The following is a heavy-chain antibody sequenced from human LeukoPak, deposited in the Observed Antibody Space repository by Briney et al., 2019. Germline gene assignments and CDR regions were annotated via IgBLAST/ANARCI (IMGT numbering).Heavy chain of an antibody. CDR2: IYYSGST. Sequence: SETLSLTCTVSGGSISSSSYYWGWIRQPPGKGLEWIGSIYYSGSTYYNPSLKSRVTISVDTSKNQFSLKLSSVTAADTAVYYCARATHPSSGWYRIRVPFDYWGQGTLVTVSS. V-gene: IGHV4-39*07. J-gene: IGHJ4*02. D-gene: IGHD6-19*01. CDR1: GGSISSSSYY. CDR3: ARATHPSSGWYRIRVPFDY.